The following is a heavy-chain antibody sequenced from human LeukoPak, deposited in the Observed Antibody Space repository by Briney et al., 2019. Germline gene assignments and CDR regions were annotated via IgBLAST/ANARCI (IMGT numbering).Heavy chain of an antibody. CDR3: AKETPNAYYLDY. J-gene: IGHJ4*02. V-gene: IGHV1-46*04. CDR1: GYTFTRYY. Sequence: ASVTVSCKASGYTFTRYYIHWVRQAPGQGLEWMGIIDPSGGSAGCAQNLQGRVTMTRDTSTSTVYMELSSLRSEDTAVYYCAKETPNAYYLDYWGQGTLVTDSS. CDR2: IDPSGGSA.